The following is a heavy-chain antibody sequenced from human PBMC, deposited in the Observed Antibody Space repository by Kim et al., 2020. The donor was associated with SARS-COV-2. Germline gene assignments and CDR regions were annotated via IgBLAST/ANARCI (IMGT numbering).Heavy chain of an antibody. CDR1: GFTFSSYG. CDR3: AKDGFEVVVPAAIPVYYYYMDV. D-gene: IGHD2-2*02. V-gene: IGHV3-30*18. Sequence: GGSLRLSCAVSGFTFSSYGMHWVRQAPGKGLELVAVISYDGSNKYYADSVKGRFTISRDNSKNTLYLQMNSLRAEDTAVYYCAKDGFEVVVPAAIPVYYYYMDVWGKGTTVTVSS. CDR2: ISYDGSNK. J-gene: IGHJ6*03.